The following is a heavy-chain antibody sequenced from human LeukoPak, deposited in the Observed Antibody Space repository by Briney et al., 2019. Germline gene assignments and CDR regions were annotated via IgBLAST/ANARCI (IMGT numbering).Heavy chain of an antibody. CDR1: GYTFTGYY. V-gene: IGHV1-2*02. D-gene: IGHD1/OR15-1a*01. J-gene: IGHJ5*02. CDR2: INPNSGGT. CDR3: AKQHGAWFDP. Sequence: ASVKVSCKASGYTFTGYYMHWVRQAPGQGLEWMGWINPNSGGTKYAQKFQGRVTMTRDTSISTAYMDLRWLTSDDTATYYCAKQHGAWFDPWGQGTLVTVSS.